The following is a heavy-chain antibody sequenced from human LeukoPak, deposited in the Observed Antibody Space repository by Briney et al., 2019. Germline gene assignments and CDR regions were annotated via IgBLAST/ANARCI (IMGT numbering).Heavy chain of an antibody. CDR2: INSDGSST. V-gene: IGHV3-74*01. Sequence: GGSLRLSCAASGFTFSTYWMHWVRQAPGKGLVWVSRINSDGSSTNYADSVKGRFTISRDNAKNTLYLQMNSLRAEDTAVYYCVRNMGYYDKVWGQGTLVTVSS. CDR1: GFTFSTYW. J-gene: IGHJ4*02. CDR3: VRNMGYYDKV. D-gene: IGHD3-22*01.